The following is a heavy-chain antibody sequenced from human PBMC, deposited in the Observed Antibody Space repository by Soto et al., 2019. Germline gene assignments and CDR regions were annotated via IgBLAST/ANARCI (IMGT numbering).Heavy chain of an antibody. J-gene: IGHJ4*02. Sequence: QVQLQESGPGLVKPSETLSLTCTVSGGSISSYYWIWIRQPPGKGLEWIGYIYYSGSTNYNPSLKSRAAISVDTSKNQFSLKLSSVTAADTAVYYCARRYGYSCGYWGQGTLVTVSS. CDR3: ARRYGYSCGY. D-gene: IGHD1-20*01. CDR2: IYYSGST. CDR1: GGSISSYY. V-gene: IGHV4-59*08.